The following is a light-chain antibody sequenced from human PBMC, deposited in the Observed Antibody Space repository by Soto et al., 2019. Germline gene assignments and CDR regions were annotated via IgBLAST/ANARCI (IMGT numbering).Light chain of an antibody. V-gene: IGKV3-20*01. J-gene: IGKJ1*01. Sequence: EIVLTQSPGTLSLSPGERATLSCRASQSVSSSYLAWYQQEPGQPPRLVMYATSSRATGIPARFSGSGSGTDFTLTISRLEPEDFAVYYCQQYGSSSWTFGQGTKVDIK. CDR3: QQYGSSSWT. CDR1: QSVSSSY. CDR2: ATS.